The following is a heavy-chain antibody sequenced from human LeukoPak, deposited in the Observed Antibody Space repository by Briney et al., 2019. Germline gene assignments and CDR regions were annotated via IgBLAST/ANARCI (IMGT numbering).Heavy chain of an antibody. D-gene: IGHD2-15*01. J-gene: IGHJ4*02. CDR3: ARISCSRSSCYGVYDY. CDR2: IRQDGSEK. Sequence: GGSLRLSCAASGFTFSDYWMTWVRQAPGKGPEWVANIRQDGSEKYHVDSVKGRFTISRDNAKNSVYLQMNSLRAEDTAVYYCARISCSRSSCYGVYDYWGQGSLVTVSS. V-gene: IGHV3-7*01. CDR1: GFTFSDYW.